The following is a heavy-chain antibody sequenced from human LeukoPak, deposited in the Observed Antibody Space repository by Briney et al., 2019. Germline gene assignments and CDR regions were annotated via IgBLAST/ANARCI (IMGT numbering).Heavy chain of an antibody. D-gene: IGHD3-3*01. V-gene: IGHV3-23*01. J-gene: IGHJ4*02. CDR3: EKDRYDFWSGYSSSPFDY. Sequence: GGSLRLSCAASGFTFSSYAMSWVRQAPGKGLEWVSAISGSGGSTYYADSVKGRFTISRDNSKNTLYLQMNSLRAEDTAVYYCEKDRYDFWSGYSSSPFDYWGQGTLVTVSS. CDR1: GFTFSSYA. CDR2: ISGSGGST.